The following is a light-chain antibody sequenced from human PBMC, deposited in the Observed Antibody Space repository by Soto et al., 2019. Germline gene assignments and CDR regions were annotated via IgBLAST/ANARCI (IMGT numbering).Light chain of an antibody. V-gene: IGKV3-20*01. CDR2: GAS. CDR1: ESVSSIY. CDR3: QQSLNPKT. J-gene: IGKJ1*01. Sequence: ENVLTQSQGTLSFSPGERATLSCRASESVSSIYVAWYKQKPGQAPTLLIYGASTRATGIPDRFSGSGSGTDSTLTIDRLEPEDFAVYYCQQSLNPKTFGQGTKVDIK.